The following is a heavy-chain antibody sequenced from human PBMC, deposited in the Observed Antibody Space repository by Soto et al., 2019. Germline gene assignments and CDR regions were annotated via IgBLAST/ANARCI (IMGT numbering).Heavy chain of an antibody. CDR1: GFTFNRYA. Sequence: EVQLLESGGGLVQPGGSLRLSCAASGFTFNRYAMNWVRQAAGKGLEWVSGISGSGATTYYADSVKGRFTISRDNSRNTLYPQMNSLRAGDTAVYYCAKDPEVVVTAPDYWGQGTLVTVSS. CDR2: ISGSGATT. V-gene: IGHV3-23*01. CDR3: AKDPEVVVTAPDY. D-gene: IGHD2-21*02. J-gene: IGHJ4*02.